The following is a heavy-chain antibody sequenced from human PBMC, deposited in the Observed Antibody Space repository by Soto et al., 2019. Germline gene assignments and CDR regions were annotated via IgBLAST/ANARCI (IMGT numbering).Heavy chain of an antibody. D-gene: IGHD6-13*01. J-gene: IGHJ5*02. CDR1: GFTFSSYS. CDR2: ISSSSSYI. Sequence: PGGSLRLSCAASGFTFSSYSMNWVRQAPGKGLEWVSSISSSSSYIYYADSVKGRFTISRDNAKNSLYLQMNSLRAEDTAVYYCARLTSRAGYSSSWSPPANWFDPWGQGTLVTVSS. CDR3: ARLTSRAGYSSSWSPPANWFDP. V-gene: IGHV3-21*01.